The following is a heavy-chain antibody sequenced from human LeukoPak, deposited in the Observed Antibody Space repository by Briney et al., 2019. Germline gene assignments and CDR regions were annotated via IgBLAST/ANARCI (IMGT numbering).Heavy chain of an antibody. V-gene: IGHV4-59*11. CDR3: ARAITSGVYSNYFFDY. CDR2: IYYSGST. J-gene: IGHJ4*02. D-gene: IGHD4-11*01. Sequence: PSETLSPTCTVSGGSISSHYWSWIRQPPGKGLEWIGYIYYSGSTNYNPSLKSRVAISVDTSKNQFSLKLSSVTAADTAVYYCARAITSGVYSNYFFDYWGQGTLVTVSS. CDR1: GGSISSHY.